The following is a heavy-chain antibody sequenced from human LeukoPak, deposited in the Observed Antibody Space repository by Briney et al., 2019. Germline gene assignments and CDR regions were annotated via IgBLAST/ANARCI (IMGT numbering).Heavy chain of an antibody. D-gene: IGHD3-22*01. J-gene: IGHJ4*02. V-gene: IGHV3-33*01. CDR2: IWYDGSNK. CDR1: GFTFSSYG. CDR3: ARGPSQYYYDSSGFFDY. Sequence: GRSLRLSCAASGFTFSSYGMPWVRQAPGKGLEWVAVIWYDGSNKYYADSVKGRFTISRDNSKNTLYLQMNSLRAEDTAVYYCARGPSQYYYDSSGFFDYWGQGTLVTVSS.